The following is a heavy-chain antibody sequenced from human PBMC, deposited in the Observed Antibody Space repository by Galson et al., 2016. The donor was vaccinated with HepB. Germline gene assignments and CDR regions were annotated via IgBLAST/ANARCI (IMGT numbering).Heavy chain of an antibody. CDR2: IGTADDT. CDR3: ARVGIRDAFDV. CDR1: GFIFSTYE. Sequence: SLRLSCAASGFIFSTYEMHWVRQVTGKGLEWVSGIGTADDTYYPDSVKGRFIISRENAKNSLYLQMNSLRAGDTAVYYCARVGIRDAFDVWGRGTMVTVSS. J-gene: IGHJ3*01. V-gene: IGHV3-13*01. D-gene: IGHD7-27*01.